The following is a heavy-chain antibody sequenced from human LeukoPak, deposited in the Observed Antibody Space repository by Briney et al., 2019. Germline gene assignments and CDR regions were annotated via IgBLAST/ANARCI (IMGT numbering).Heavy chain of an antibody. V-gene: IGHV1-2*02. D-gene: IGHD5-18*01. Sequence: ASVRLSCKASGYTFTGYYMHWVRQAPGQGLEWMGWINPNSGGTNYAQKFQGRVTMTRDTSISTAYMELSRLRSDDTAVYYCARDRDSYGLVDYWGQGTLVTVSS. CDR3: ARDRDSYGLVDY. J-gene: IGHJ4*02. CDR2: INPNSGGT. CDR1: GYTFTGYY.